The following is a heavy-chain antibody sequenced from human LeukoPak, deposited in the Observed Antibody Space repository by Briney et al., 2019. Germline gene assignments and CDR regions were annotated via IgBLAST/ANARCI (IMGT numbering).Heavy chain of an antibody. V-gene: IGHV3-30-3*01. CDR1: GFNFSSYA. CDR3: ARGRGGDGYNWLCYFDY. J-gene: IGHJ4*02. Sequence: SGRSLRLSCAPSGFNFSSYAMHWVRQAPGRGREWVGVISYDGSNKYYADSVKGRFTISRDNSKNTLYLQMNSLRSEDTAVYYCARGRGGDGYNWLCYFDYWGQGTLVTVSS. D-gene: IGHD5-24*01. CDR2: ISYDGSNK.